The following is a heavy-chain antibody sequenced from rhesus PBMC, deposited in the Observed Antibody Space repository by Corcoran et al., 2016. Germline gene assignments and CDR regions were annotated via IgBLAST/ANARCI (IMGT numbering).Heavy chain of an antibody. CDR3: ARDLYSSGWNNFDY. D-gene: IGHD6-31*01. J-gene: IGHJ4*01. Sequence: QVQLQESGPGLVKPSETLSLTCAVSGYSISGYYWSWIRQAPGKGLEWIGYITYSGSTSYNPSLKSRVTISRDPSKNQFSLKLSSVTAADTAVYYCARDLYSSGWNNFDYWGQGVLVTVSS. V-gene: IGHV4-122*02. CDR2: ITYSGST. CDR1: GYSISGYY.